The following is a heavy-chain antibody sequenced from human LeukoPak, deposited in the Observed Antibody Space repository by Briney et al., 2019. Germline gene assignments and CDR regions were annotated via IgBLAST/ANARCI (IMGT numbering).Heavy chain of an antibody. CDR1: AFTFSSYW. J-gene: IGHJ6*03. CDR3: ARTQWNDFWSGCFNYYYYYMDV. D-gene: IGHD3-3*01. Sequence: PGGSLRLSCAASAFTFSSYWMHWVRQAPGKGLEWVSRIKGDESSINYADSVEGRFTISRDNAKNTVYLHLNSLRVEDTAVYYCARTQWNDFWSGCFNYYYYYMDVWGKGTTVTVSS. CDR2: IKGDESSI. V-gene: IGHV3-74*01.